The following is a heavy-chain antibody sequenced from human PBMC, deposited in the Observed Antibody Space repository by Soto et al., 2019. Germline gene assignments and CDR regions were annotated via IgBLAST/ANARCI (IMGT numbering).Heavy chain of an antibody. CDR1: GGSFSGYY. V-gene: IGHV4-34*01. Sequence: SETLSLTCAVYGGSFSGYYWSWIRQPPGKGLEWIGEINHSGSTNYNPSLKSRVTMSVDTSKNQFSLKLSSVTAADTAVYFCARGRGLGSLEWLLGYNWFDPWGQGTLVTVSS. CDR2: INHSGST. J-gene: IGHJ5*02. CDR3: ARGRGLGSLEWLLGYNWFDP. D-gene: IGHD3-3*01.